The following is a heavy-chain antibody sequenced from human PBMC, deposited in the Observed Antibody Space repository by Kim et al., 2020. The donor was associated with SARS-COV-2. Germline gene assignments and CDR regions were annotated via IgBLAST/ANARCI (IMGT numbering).Heavy chain of an antibody. J-gene: IGHJ4*02. Sequence: GSGGSKYYADSVKGRFTISRDNSKNTLYLQMNSLRAEDTAVYYCAKDGGLWGQGTLVTVSS. CDR2: GSGGSK. V-gene: IGHV3-23*01. CDR3: AKDGGL. D-gene: IGHD3-16*01.